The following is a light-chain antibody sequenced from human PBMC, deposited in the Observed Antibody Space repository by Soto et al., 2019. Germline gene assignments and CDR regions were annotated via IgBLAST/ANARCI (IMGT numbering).Light chain of an antibody. J-gene: IGLJ1*01. CDR2: EIN. Sequence: QSALTQPPSASGSPGQSVTISCTGTSSDVGAYDYVSWYQQHPGKAPKLMIYEINKRPSGVPDRFSGSKSGNTASLTVSGLQAEDEADYYCISYTSDDVRYVFGTGTKVTVL. CDR3: ISYTSDDVRYV. CDR1: SSDVGAYDY. V-gene: IGLV2-8*01.